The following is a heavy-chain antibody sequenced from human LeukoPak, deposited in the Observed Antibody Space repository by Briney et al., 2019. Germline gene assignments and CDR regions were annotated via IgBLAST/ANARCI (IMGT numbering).Heavy chain of an antibody. V-gene: IGHV1-2*04. CDR2: INPNSGGT. D-gene: IGHD4-17*01. J-gene: IGHJ6*04. CDR1: RYTFTDYY. CDR3: ARGSAVSTDVYYYYGMDV. Sequence: ASVNVSCKASRYTFTDYYMHWVRQAPGQGLGGMGGINPNSGGTNYAQKFQGWVTMTRATSITTAYMELRRLRSDDTAVYYCARGSAVSTDVYYYYGMDVWGKGTTVTVSS.